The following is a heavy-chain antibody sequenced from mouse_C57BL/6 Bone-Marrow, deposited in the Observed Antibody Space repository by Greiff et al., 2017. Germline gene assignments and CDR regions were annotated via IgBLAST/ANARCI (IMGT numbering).Heavy chain of an antibody. J-gene: IGHJ2*01. CDR2: IDPSDSET. D-gene: IGHD1-1*01. V-gene: IGHV1-52*01. CDR1: GYTFTSYW. CDR3: ARSYYGNYFDY. Sequence: QVQLQQPGAELMRPGSSVKLSCKASGYTFTSYWMHWVKQRPIQGLEWIGNIDPSDSETHYNQKFKDKATLTVDKSSSTAYMQLSSLTSEDSAVYYCARSYYGNYFDYWGQGTTLTVSS.